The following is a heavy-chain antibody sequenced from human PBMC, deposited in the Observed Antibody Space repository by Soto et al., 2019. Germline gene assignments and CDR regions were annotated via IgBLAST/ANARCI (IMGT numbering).Heavy chain of an antibody. CDR2: VYENGLT. Sequence: SETLSLTCAVSGDSIRTNNWWSWVRQPPGKGLEWIGEVYENGLTNYNPSLKSRVTMSVDTSRNQFSLKLSSVTAADTAMYYCARDAAVPGESDRFDYWGQGTLVTVSS. CDR1: GDSIRTNNW. V-gene: IGHV4-4*02. CDR3: ARDAAVPGESDRFDY. J-gene: IGHJ4*02. D-gene: IGHD6-19*01.